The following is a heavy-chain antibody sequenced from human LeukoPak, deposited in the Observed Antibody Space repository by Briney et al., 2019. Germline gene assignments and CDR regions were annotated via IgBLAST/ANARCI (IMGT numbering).Heavy chain of an antibody. CDR1: GFTLANVW. CDR3: ARLTRIAMIRGTNAFDI. CDR2: INHSGST. V-gene: IGHV4-34*01. J-gene: IGHJ3*02. D-gene: IGHD3-10*01. Sequence: GSLGLSCAASGFTLANVWLHWIRQAPGKGLEWIGEINHSGSTNYNPSLKSRVTISVDTSKNQFSLKLSSVTAADTAVYYCARLTRIAMIRGTNAFDIWGQGTMVTVSS.